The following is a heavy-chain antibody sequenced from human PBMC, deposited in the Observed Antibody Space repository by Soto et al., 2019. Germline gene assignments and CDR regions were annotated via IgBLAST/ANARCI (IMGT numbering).Heavy chain of an antibody. Sequence: SETLSLTCAVYGGSFSGYYWSWIRQPPGKGLEWIGEINHSVSTNYNPSLKSRVTISVDTSKNQFSLKLSSVTAADTAVYYCARRPGGITIFGVVKGRWFDPWGQGTLVTVSS. CDR1: GGSFSGYY. J-gene: IGHJ5*02. V-gene: IGHV4-34*01. D-gene: IGHD3-3*01. CDR2: INHSVST. CDR3: ARRPGGITIFGVVKGRWFDP.